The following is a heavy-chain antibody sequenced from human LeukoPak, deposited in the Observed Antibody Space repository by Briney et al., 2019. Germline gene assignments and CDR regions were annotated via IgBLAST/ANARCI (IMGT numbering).Heavy chain of an antibody. Sequence: SETLSLTCTVSGGSISSSNYYWGWIRQPPGKGLEWIGTIYYSGTTYYNPSLESRVTISEDTSKNQFSLTLRSVTAPDTAVYYCARQISDYYYYYMDVWGKGTTVTVSS. CDR3: ARQISDYYYYYMDV. CDR1: GGSISSSNYY. CDR2: IYYSGTT. V-gene: IGHV4-39*01. J-gene: IGHJ6*03. D-gene: IGHD3-10*01.